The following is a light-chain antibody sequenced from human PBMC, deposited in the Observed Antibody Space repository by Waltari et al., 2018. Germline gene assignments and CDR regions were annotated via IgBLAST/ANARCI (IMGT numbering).Light chain of an antibody. CDR1: QSVSRA. CDR2: GAS. Sequence: ELVLPQSPRPLSLSLGSRSTVSCRTSQSVSRALAWYQQKPGQAPRLLIYGASTRATGIPDRFSGSGSGTDFSLTISRLEPDDFAVYYCQHYLRLPVTFGQGTKVEI. CDR3: QHYLRLPVT. V-gene: IGKV3-20*01. J-gene: IGKJ1*01.